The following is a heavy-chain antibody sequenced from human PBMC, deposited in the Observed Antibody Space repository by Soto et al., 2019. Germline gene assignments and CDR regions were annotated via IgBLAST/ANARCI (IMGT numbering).Heavy chain of an antibody. J-gene: IGHJ4*02. V-gene: IGHV3-13*01. Sequence: GGSLRLSCAASGFTFSSYDMHWVRQATGKGLEWVSAIGTAGDTYYPGSVKGRFTISRENSKNSLYLKMNSLRAEDTAVYYCARDLRYSGYDLGFDYWGQGTLVTVSS. D-gene: IGHD5-12*01. CDR1: GFTFSSYD. CDR2: IGTAGDT. CDR3: ARDLRYSGYDLGFDY.